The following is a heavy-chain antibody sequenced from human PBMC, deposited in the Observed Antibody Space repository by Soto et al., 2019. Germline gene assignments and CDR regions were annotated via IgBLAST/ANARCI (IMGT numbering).Heavy chain of an antibody. CDR1: GGSFSGYY. Sequence: QVQLQQWGAGLLKPSETLSLTCAVYGGSFSGYYWSWIRQPPEKGLEWIGEISHRGSTNYNPSLKSRVTIAVDTSKNQFSLKLSSVTAADTAVDYWAREWPGSRGYFDYWGQGTLVTVSS. D-gene: IGHD3-22*01. CDR3: AREWPGSRGYFDY. J-gene: IGHJ4*02. V-gene: IGHV4-34*01. CDR2: ISHRGST.